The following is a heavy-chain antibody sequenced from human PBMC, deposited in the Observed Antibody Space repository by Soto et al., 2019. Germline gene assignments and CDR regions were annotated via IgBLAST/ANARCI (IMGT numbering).Heavy chain of an antibody. CDR3: ARSPETRDGEVYFDY. Sequence: GGSLRLSCAASGFTFSSYWMHWVRQAPGKGLVWVSRINSDGSSTSYADSVKGRFTISRDNAKNTLYLQMNSLRAEDTAVYYCARSPETRDGEVYFDYWGQGTLVTVSS. V-gene: IGHV3-74*01. CDR1: GFTFSSYW. CDR2: INSDGSST. J-gene: IGHJ4*02.